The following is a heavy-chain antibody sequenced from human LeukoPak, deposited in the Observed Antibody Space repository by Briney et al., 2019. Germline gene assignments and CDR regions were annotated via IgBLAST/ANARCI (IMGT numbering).Heavy chain of an antibody. D-gene: IGHD2-2*01. Sequence: GRSLRLSCAASGFTFSSYAMHWVRQAPGRGREWVAVISYDGSNKYYADSVKGRFTISRDNPKNTLYLQMNSLRAEDTAVYYCARSTVHAFDIWGQGTMVTVSS. CDR3: ARSTVHAFDI. CDR2: ISYDGSNK. V-gene: IGHV3-30*04. J-gene: IGHJ3*02. CDR1: GFTFSSYA.